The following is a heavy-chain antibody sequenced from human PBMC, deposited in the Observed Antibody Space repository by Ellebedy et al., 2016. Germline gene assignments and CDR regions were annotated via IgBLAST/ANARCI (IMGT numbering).Heavy chain of an antibody. J-gene: IGHJ4*02. CDR1: GFTVSSNY. Sequence: GGSLRLSCAASGFTVSSNYMSWVRQAPGKGLEWVSVIYSGGSTYYADSVKGRFTISRDNSKNTLYLQMNSLRAEDTAVYYCARSPAYGDYELDYWGQGTLVTVSS. CDR3: ARSPAYGDYELDY. CDR2: IYSGGST. V-gene: IGHV3-53*01. D-gene: IGHD4-17*01.